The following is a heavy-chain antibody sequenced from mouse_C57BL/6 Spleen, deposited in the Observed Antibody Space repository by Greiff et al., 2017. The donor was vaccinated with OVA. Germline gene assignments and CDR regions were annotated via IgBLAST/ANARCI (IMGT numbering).Heavy chain of an antibody. CDR3: ARSGTDAMDY. CDR2: IDPSDSYT. D-gene: IGHD3-3*01. J-gene: IGHJ4*01. CDR1: GYTFTSYW. V-gene: IGHV1-69*01. Sequence: QVQLQQPGAELVMPGASVKLSCKASGYTFTSYWMHWVKQRPGQGLEWIGEIDPSDSYTNYNQQFKGKSTLTVDKSSSTAYMQLSSLTSEDSAVYYCARSGTDAMDYWGQGTSVTVSS.